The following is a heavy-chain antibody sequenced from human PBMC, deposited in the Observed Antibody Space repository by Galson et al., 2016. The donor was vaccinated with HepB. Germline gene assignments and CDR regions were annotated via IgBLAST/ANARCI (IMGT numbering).Heavy chain of an antibody. J-gene: IGHJ4*01. D-gene: IGHD3-16*01. V-gene: IGHV3-43*01. CDR2: ISWEGGTK. Sequence: SLRLSCAASGFTFSDYTMHWVRQAPGKGLEWVSLISWEGGTKKYVDSVKGRFTISRDNGKNSLYLQMNSLRTEDTAVYYCAKETYAYAWGSWRSTAGYHFDSWGHGTLVTVSS. CDR3: AKETYAYAWGSWRSTAGYHFDS. CDR1: GFTFSDYT.